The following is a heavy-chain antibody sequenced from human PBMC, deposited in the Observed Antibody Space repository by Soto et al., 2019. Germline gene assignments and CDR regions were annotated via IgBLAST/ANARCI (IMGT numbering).Heavy chain of an antibody. D-gene: IGHD3-10*01. Sequence: GGSLRLSCAASGFTFSNAWMSWVRQAPGKGLEWVGRIKSKTDGGTTDYAAPVKGRFTISRDDSKNTLYLQMNSLKTEETAVYYCTTDRSPHTMVRGVPSSYYYYYMDVWGKGTTVTVSS. CDR1: GFTFSNAW. CDR2: IKSKTDGGTT. V-gene: IGHV3-15*01. CDR3: TTDRSPHTMVRGVPSSYYYYYMDV. J-gene: IGHJ6*03.